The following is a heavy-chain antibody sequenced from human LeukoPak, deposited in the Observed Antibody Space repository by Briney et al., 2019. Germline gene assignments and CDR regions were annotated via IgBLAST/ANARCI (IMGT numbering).Heavy chain of an antibody. CDR2: ISAYNGNT. CDR3: ARTGSTMVRGVIISSLFDY. CDR1: GYTFTSYG. Sequence: ASVKVSCKASGYTFTSYGISWVRQAPGQGLEWMGWISAYNGNTNYAQKLQGRVTMTTDTSTSTAYMELRSLRSDDTAVYYCARTGSTMVRGVIISSLFDYWGQGTLVTVSS. V-gene: IGHV1-18*01. J-gene: IGHJ4*02. D-gene: IGHD3-10*01.